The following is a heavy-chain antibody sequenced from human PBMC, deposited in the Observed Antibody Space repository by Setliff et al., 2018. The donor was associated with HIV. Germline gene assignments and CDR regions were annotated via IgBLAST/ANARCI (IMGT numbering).Heavy chain of an antibody. D-gene: IGHD1-1*01. V-gene: IGHV4-59*11. Sequence: SETLSLTCTVSGGSISSHYWSWIRQPPGKGLEWIASIYHSGNTYYNPSLKSRVTISVDTSKNQFSLRLSSVTAADTAVYYCARDGSRTTGATGYYYFDYWGRGTLVTVSS. CDR2: IYHSGNT. J-gene: IGHJ4*02. CDR3: ARDGSRTTGATGYYYFDY. CDR1: GGSISSHY.